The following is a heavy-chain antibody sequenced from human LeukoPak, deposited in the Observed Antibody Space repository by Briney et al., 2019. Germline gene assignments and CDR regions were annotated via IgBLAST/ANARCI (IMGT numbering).Heavy chain of an antibody. CDR1: GGSFSGYY. CDR2: INHSGST. J-gene: IGHJ4*02. Sequence: SETLSLTCAVYGGSFSGYYWSWIRQPPGKGLEWIGVINHSGSTNYNPSLKSRVTISVDTSKNQFSLKLSSVTAADTAVYYCARGGYSYGPHFDYWGQGTLVTVSS. D-gene: IGHD5-18*01. V-gene: IGHV4-34*01. CDR3: ARGGYSYGPHFDY.